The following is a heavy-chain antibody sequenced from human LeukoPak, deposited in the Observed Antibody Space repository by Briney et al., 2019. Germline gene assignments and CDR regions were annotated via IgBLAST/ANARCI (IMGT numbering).Heavy chain of an antibody. CDR3: ARELRYCSSTSCQSHLDY. V-gene: IGHV1-18*01. D-gene: IGHD2-2*01. J-gene: IGHJ4*02. CDR2: ISAYNGNT. Sequence: ASVKVSCKASCYTFTRYGISWVRQAPGQGLEWMGWISAYNGNTNYAQKLQGRVTITTDESTSTAYMELSSLRSEDTAVYYCARELRYCSSTSCQSHLDYWGQGTLVTVSS. CDR1: CYTFTRYG.